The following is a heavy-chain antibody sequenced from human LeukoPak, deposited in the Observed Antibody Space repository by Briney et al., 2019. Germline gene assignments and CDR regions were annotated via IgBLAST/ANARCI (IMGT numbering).Heavy chain of an antibody. CDR2: IYYSGST. Sequence: PSETLSLTCTVSGGSISSYYWSWIRQPPGKGLEWIGYIYYSGSTSYNPSLKSRVTISVDTSKNQFSLKLSSVTAADTAVYYCARDTTPGGYWGQGTLVTVSS. V-gene: IGHV4-59*01. D-gene: IGHD1-26*01. CDR3: ARDTTPGGY. CDR1: GGSISSYY. J-gene: IGHJ4*02.